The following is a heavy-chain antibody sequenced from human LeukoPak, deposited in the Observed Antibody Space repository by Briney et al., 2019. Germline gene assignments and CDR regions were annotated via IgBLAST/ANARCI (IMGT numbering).Heavy chain of an antibody. Sequence: GGSLRLSCAASGFTFITYAMSWVRQAPGKGLEWVSLIGGSDGRTRYADSVKGRFTISRDNSKNTLYLEMNSLRAEDTAVYYCAKDSSSYDWGYMDVWGKGTTVTISS. CDR1: GFTFITYA. V-gene: IGHV3-23*01. J-gene: IGHJ6*03. CDR3: AKDSSSYDWGYMDV. CDR2: IGGSDGRT. D-gene: IGHD3-22*01.